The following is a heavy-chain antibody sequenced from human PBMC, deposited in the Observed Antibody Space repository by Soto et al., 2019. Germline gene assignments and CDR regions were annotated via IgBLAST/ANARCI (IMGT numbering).Heavy chain of an antibody. CDR3: KKRGTSGFDS. V-gene: IGHV5-51*01. CDR2: VYPSDCDV. Sequence: EPLKISRQGTGYRFSSSWIGWVRQKPGKGREWLGNVYPSDCDVRYSPAFEGQVTISADNSINTAYLQLLNLKAPDTAIYYWKKRGTSGFDSWGQGSRVTVSS. J-gene: IGHJ5*01. CDR1: GYRFSSSW. D-gene: IGHD3-10*01.